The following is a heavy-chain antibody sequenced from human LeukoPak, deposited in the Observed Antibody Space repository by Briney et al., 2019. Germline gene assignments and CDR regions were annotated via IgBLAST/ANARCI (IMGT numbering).Heavy chain of an antibody. CDR2: INHSGST. D-gene: IGHD5-24*01. CDR1: GGSFSGYY. V-gene: IGHV4-34*01. J-gene: IGHJ4*02. CDR3: ARHGLQSTFDY. Sequence: SETLSLTCAVYGGSFSGYYWSWIRQPPGKGLEWIGEINHSGSTNYNPSLKSRVTISVDTSKNQFSLKLSSVTAADTAVYYCARHGLQSTFDYWGQGTLVTVSS.